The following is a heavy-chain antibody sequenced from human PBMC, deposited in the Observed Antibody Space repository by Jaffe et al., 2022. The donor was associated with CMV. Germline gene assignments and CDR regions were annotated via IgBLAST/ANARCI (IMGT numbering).Heavy chain of an antibody. Sequence: QITLKESGPTLVKPTQTLTLTCTFSGFSLSTSGVGVGWIRQPPGKALEWLALIYWDDDKRYSPSLKSRLTITKDTSKNQVVLTMTNMDPVDTATYYCAHRPYYYDSSGYYTFDYWGQGTLVTVSS. CDR1: GFSLSTSGVG. J-gene: IGHJ4*02. D-gene: IGHD3-22*01. V-gene: IGHV2-5*02. CDR2: IYWDDDK. CDR3: AHRPYYYDSSGYYTFDY.